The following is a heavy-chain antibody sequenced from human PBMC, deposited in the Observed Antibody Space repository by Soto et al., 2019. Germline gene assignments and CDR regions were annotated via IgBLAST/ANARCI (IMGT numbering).Heavy chain of an antibody. CDR3: AKDPETITIFGVVGAFDI. CDR2: IKQDGSEK. Sequence: GGSLRLSCAASGFTFSSYWMSWVRQAPGKGLEWVANIKQDGSEKYYVDSVKGRFTISRDNSKNTLYLQMNSLRAEDTAVYYCAKDPETITIFGVVGAFDIWGQGTMVTVSS. D-gene: IGHD3-3*01. J-gene: IGHJ3*02. CDR1: GFTFSSYW. V-gene: IGHV3-7*01.